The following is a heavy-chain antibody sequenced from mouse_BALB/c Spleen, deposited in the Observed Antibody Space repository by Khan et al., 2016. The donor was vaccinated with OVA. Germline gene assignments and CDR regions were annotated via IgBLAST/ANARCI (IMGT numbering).Heavy chain of an antibody. V-gene: IGHV1-76*01. CDR1: GYIFTSYW. J-gene: IGHJ2*03. Sequence: VHLKQSGAELVRPGTSVKLSCKTSGYIFTSYWIHWVKQRSGQDLEWIARIYPGTDNTYYNEKFKDKATLTADKSSSTAYLQLSSLTSEDSAVFWCAREEAWYYFDYGGQGTSLTVSS. CDR3: AREEAWYYFDY. CDR2: IYPGTDNT. D-gene: IGHD1-1*02.